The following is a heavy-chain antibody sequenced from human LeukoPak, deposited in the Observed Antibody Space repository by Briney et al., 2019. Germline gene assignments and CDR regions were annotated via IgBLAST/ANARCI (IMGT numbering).Heavy chain of an antibody. CDR2: ISYDGSNK. CDR1: GFTFSSYG. J-gene: IGHJ4*02. CDR3: ARTREQWQVLDY. Sequence: GSLRLSCAASGFTFSSYGMHWVRQAPGKGLEWVAVISYDGSNKYYADSVKGRFTISRDNSKNMVYLQMSSLRAEDTAVYYCARTREQWQVLDYWGQGTLVTVSS. D-gene: IGHD6-19*01. V-gene: IGHV3-30*03.